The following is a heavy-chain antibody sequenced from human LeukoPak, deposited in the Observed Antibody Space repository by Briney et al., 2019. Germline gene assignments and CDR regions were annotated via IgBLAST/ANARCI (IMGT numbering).Heavy chain of an antibody. CDR3: ARRRDGYNHFDY. CDR2: IYYSGST. Sequence: SQTLSLTCTVSGGSISSSSYYWGWIRQPPGKGLEWIGSIYYSGSTYYNPSLKSRVTISVDTSKNQFSLKLSSVTAADTAVYYCARRRDGYNHFDYWGQGTLVTVSS. V-gene: IGHV4-39*01. CDR1: GGSISSSSYY. D-gene: IGHD5-24*01. J-gene: IGHJ4*02.